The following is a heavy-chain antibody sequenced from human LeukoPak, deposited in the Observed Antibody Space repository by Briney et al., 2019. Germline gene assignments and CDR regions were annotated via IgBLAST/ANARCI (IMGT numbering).Heavy chain of an antibody. CDR3: AKDAGHCSGGSCYPKFDY. CDR2: ISGSGGST. V-gene: IGHV3-23*01. J-gene: IGHJ4*02. D-gene: IGHD2-15*01. Sequence: GGSLRLSCAASGFTFSSYAMSWVRQAPGKGLEWVSAISGSGGSTYYADSVKGRFTISRDNSKNTLYLQMNSLRAEDTAVYYCAKDAGHCSGGSCYPKFDYWGQGTLVTVS. CDR1: GFTFSSYA.